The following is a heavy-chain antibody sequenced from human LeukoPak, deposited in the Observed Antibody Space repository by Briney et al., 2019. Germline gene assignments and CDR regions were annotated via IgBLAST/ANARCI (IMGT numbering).Heavy chain of an antibody. CDR2: MNPNSGNT. J-gene: IGHJ3*01. CDR3: ARGTDRGAFDV. CDR1: GYTFTSYD. Sequence: ASVKVSCKASGYTFTSYDINWVRQATGQGLEWMGWMNPNSGNTGYAQKFQGRVTITTDESTSTAYMELSSLRSEDTAVYYCARGTDRGAFDVWGQGTMVTVSS. V-gene: IGHV1-8*03.